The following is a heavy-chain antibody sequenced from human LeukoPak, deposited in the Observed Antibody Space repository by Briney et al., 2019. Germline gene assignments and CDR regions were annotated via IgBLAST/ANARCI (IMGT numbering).Heavy chain of an antibody. CDR3: AKRGVVIRVILVGFHKEAYYFDS. V-gene: IGHV3-23*01. Sequence: GGSLRLSCAVSGITLSNYGMSWVRQAPGKGLEWVAGISDSCGRTNYADSVKGRFTISRDNPKNTLYLQMNSLRAEDTAVYFCAKRGVVIRVILVGFHKEAYYFDSWGQGALVTVSS. CDR1: GITLSNYG. CDR2: ISDSCGRT. D-gene: IGHD3-10*01. J-gene: IGHJ4*02.